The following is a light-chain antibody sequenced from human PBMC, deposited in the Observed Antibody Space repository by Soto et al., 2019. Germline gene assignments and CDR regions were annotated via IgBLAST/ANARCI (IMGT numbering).Light chain of an antibody. CDR2: GAS. Sequence: EIVLTQSPGTLSLPPGERATLSGRASQSVSSTYLAWYQQKPGQAPRVLVYGASNRATGIPDRFSGSGSGTDFTLTISRLEPEDFAVYFCQQYGTSPPFTFGQGTKVEIK. CDR1: QSVSSTY. V-gene: IGKV3-20*01. CDR3: QQYGTSPPFT. J-gene: IGKJ2*01.